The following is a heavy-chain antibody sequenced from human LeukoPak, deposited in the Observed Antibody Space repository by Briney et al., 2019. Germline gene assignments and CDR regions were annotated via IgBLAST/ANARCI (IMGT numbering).Heavy chain of an antibody. CDR1: RFTFSSYE. CDR2: ISSSGSAI. Sequence: GGSLRLSCAASRFTFSSYEMNWVRQAPGKGLEWVSYISSSGSAIYYADSVKGRFTISRDNAKNSLYLQMNSLRAEDTAVYYCARGSLRWFDYWGQGTLVTVSS. D-gene: IGHD5/OR15-5a*01. CDR3: ARGSLRWFDY. J-gene: IGHJ4*02. V-gene: IGHV3-48*03.